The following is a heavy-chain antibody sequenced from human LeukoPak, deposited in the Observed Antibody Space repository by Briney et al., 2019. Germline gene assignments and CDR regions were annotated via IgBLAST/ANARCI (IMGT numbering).Heavy chain of an antibody. V-gene: IGHV3-30*18. CDR3: ANSRWLPDY. CDR1: GFTFSSYG. J-gene: IGHJ4*02. Sequence: PGGSLRLSCVASGFTFSSYGMHWVRQAPDKGLEWVAVISHDGSNEYYVDSVKGRFTISRDNSKNTLYLQMNSLRAEDTAVYDCANSRWLPDYWGQGTLVTVSS. CDR2: ISHDGSNE. D-gene: IGHD4-23*01.